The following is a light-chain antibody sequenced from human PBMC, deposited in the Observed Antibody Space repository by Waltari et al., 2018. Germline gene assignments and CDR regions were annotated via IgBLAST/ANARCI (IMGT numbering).Light chain of an antibody. CDR3: HQYNNRPPYT. V-gene: IGKV3-15*01. Sequence: TQSPATLSVSLGERVTLTCRASESISINLAWYQQKPGQTPRLIIHGASKRAPGVPARFAGSGSRTEFTLIISSLQSEDIAVYYCHQYNNRPPYTFGQGTKLEIK. CDR2: GAS. J-gene: IGKJ2*01. CDR1: ESISIN.